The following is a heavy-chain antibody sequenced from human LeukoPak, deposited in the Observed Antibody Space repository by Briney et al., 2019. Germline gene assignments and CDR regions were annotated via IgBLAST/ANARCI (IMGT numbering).Heavy chain of an antibody. J-gene: IGHJ5*02. CDR3: ARHGNYYDTSQSDP. D-gene: IGHD3-22*01. CDR1: GDSISKSGFY. Sequence: SETLSLTCAVSGDSISKSGFYWGWIRQPPGKRPQWIGSVYYNGDTWYHPSLKSRATVSMDTSKNQFSLKLSSVTAADTAVYYCARHGNYYDTSQSDPWGQGTLVTVSS. V-gene: IGHV4-39*01. CDR2: VYYNGDT.